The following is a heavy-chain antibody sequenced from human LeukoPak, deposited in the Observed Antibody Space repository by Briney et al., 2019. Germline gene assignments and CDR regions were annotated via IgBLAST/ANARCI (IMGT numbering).Heavy chain of an antibody. CDR2: ISGSGGST. Sequence: GGSLRLSCAASEFTYGMSWVRQAPGKGLERVSAISGSGGSTYYADSVKGRFTISRDNSKNTLYLQMNSLRAEDTAVYYCAKVVPDVDTAMVPGQIYYYYGMDVWGQGTTVTVSS. V-gene: IGHV3-23*01. J-gene: IGHJ6*02. D-gene: IGHD5-18*01. CDR3: AKVVPDVDTAMVPGQIYYYYGMDV. CDR1: EFTYG.